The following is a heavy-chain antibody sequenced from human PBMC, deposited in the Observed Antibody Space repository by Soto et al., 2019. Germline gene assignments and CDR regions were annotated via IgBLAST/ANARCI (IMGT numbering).Heavy chain of an antibody. CDR2: INPSGGST. Sequence: QVQLVQSGAEVKQPGASVKVSCKASGYTFTSYYMYWVRQAPGQGLEWLGIINPSGGSTRYAQKFRGRVTMTSATSTSTVDMELSSLRYEDTAVYDCARIVRPILGVGQPDYYYYGMDVWGQGTTVTVSS. J-gene: IGHJ6*02. D-gene: IGHD3-3*01. V-gene: IGHV1-46*01. CDR3: ARIVRPILGVGQPDYYYYGMDV. CDR1: GYTFTSYY.